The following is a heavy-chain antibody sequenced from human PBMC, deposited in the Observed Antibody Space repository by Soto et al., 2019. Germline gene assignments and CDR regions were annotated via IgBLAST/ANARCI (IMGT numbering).Heavy chain of an antibody. CDR3: ARQWSDSSSWVDY. J-gene: IGHJ4*02. CDR1: GGSISSSSYY. V-gene: IGHV4-39*01. D-gene: IGHD6-13*01. CDR2: IYYSGST. Sequence: SETLSLSCTVSGGSISSSSYYWGWIRQPPGKGLEWIGSIYYSGSTYYNPSLKSRVTISVDTSKNQFSLKLSSVTAADTAVYYCARQWSDSSSWVDYWGQGTLVTVS.